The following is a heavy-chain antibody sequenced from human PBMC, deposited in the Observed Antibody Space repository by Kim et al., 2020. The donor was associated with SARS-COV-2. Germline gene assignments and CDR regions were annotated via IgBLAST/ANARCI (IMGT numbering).Heavy chain of an antibody. CDR3: ARGGAAVLGDY. V-gene: IGHV5-51*01. Sequence: TGYRPSFQGQVTISADKSISTAYLQWGSLKASDTAMYYCARGGAAVLGDYWGQGTLVTVSS. J-gene: IGHJ4*02. CDR2: T. D-gene: IGHD6-13*01.